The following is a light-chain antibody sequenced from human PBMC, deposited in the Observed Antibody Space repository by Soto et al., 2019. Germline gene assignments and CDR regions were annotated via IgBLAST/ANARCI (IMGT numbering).Light chain of an antibody. CDR2: DVT. Sequence: QSVLTQPRSVSGSPGQPVTISCTATTNDFGTYKYVSWYQQHPDKAPKLMIYDVTKRPSGVPDRFSASKSDNTASLTISGLQPDDEAHYYCCSYAGTYNFVFGTGTKVTVL. CDR3: CSYAGTYNFV. CDR1: TNDFGTYKY. V-gene: IGLV2-11*01. J-gene: IGLJ1*01.